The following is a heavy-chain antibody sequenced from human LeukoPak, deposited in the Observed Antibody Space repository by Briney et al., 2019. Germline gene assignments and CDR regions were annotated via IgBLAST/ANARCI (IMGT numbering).Heavy chain of an antibody. CDR3: VKDDRRYGDYGYLDH. CDR2: IYSGGGT. Sequence: PGGSLRLSCAASGFTVRNTYMNWVRQAPGKGLEWVSVIYSGGGTYYAESVKGRFTVSRDTSKNTLYLQMNSLRAEDTAIYYCVKDDRRYGDYGYLDHWGQGALVTVSS. D-gene: IGHD4-17*01. CDR1: GFTVRNTY. J-gene: IGHJ4*02. V-gene: IGHV3-66*01.